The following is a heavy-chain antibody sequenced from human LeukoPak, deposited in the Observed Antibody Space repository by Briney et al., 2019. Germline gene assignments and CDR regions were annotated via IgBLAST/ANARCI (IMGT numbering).Heavy chain of an antibody. J-gene: IGHJ6*02. Sequence: SETLSLTCAVYGGSFSGYYWSWIRQPPGKGLEWIGEINHSGSTNYNPSLKSRVTISVDTSKNQFSLQLNSVTPEDTAVYYCARVSIVVVVAATPGDDYYYGMDVWGQGTTVTVSS. CDR1: GGSFSGYY. CDR2: INHSGST. V-gene: IGHV4-34*01. D-gene: IGHD2-15*01. CDR3: ARVSIVVVVAATPGDDYYYGMDV.